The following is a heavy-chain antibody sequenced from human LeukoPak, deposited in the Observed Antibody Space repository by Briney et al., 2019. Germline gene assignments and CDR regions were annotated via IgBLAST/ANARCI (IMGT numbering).Heavy chain of an antibody. CDR3: ARAPPGSGQNYYFDY. D-gene: IGHD2-15*01. CDR2: IQQDGSEK. CDR1: GFTFSSYG. V-gene: IGHV3-7*01. Sequence: GGTLRLSCAASGFTFSSYGMSWVRQAPGKGLEWVAHIQQDGSEKYYVDSVKGRFTISRDNAKNSLYLQMNSLRAEDTAVYYCARAPPGSGQNYYFDYWGQGTLVTVSS. J-gene: IGHJ4*02.